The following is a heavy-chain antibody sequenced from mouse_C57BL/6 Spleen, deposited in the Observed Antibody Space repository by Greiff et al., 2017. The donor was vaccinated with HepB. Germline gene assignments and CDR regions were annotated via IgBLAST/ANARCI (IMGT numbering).Heavy chain of an antibody. V-gene: IGHV1-81*01. CDR3: ARRADPGTYYFDY. CDR1: GYTFTSYG. J-gene: IGHJ2*01. CDR2: IYPRSGNT. Sequence: VKLVESGAELARPGASVKLSCKASGYTFTSYGISWVKQRTGQGLEWIGEIYPRSGNTYYNEKFKGKATLTADKSSSTAYMELRSLTSEDSAVYFCARRADPGTYYFDYWGQGTTLTVSS. D-gene: IGHD4-1*01.